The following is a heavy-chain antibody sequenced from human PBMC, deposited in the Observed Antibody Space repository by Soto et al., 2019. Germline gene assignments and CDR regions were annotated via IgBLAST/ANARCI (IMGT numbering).Heavy chain of an antibody. CDR2: IIPIFGTA. CDR3: ARGPAGNYYFDY. V-gene: IGHV1-69*06. Sequence: SVKVSCKASGGTFSSYAISWVRQAPGQGLEWMGGIIPIFGTANYAQKFQGRVTITADKSTSTAYMELSSLRSEDTAVYYCARGPAGNYYFDYWGQGTLVTVSS. J-gene: IGHJ4*02. CDR1: GGTFSSYA. D-gene: IGHD6-13*01.